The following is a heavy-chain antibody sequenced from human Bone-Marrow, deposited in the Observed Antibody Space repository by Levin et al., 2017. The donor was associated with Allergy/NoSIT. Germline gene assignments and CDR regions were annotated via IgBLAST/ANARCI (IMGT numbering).Heavy chain of an antibody. V-gene: IGHV3-64*01. CDR3: ARGIAVAGRDYFDY. CDR2: ISSDGGST. J-gene: IGHJ4*02. Sequence: HPGGSLRLSCAASGFTFSTYSIHWVRQAPGKGLEYVSAISSDGGSTYYANSVKGRFTISRDNSKNTLYLQMGSLRAEDMAVYYCARGIAVAGRDYFDYWGQGTLVTVSS. CDR1: GFTFSTYS. D-gene: IGHD6-13*01.